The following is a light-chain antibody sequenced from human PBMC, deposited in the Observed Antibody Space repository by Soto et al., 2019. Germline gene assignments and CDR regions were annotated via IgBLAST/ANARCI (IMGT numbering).Light chain of an antibody. V-gene: IGKV3-20*01. J-gene: IGKJ5*01. CDR2: GAS. CDR1: QNVSSSY. Sequence: EIVLTQSPGTLSLSPGERATLSCRASQNVSSSYLAWYQQKPGQAPRLLIYGASSRATGIPDRFSGSGSGTDFTLTISRLEPEDFAVYYCQQYGSSPRVTFGQGTRLEIK. CDR3: QQYGSSPRVT.